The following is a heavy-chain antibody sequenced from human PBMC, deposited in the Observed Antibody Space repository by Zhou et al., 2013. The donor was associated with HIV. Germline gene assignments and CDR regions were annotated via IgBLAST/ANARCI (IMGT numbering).Heavy chain of an antibody. CDR1: GYTFTGHY. CDR2: INPNNGGT. J-gene: IGHJ4*02. D-gene: IGHD3-10*01. Sequence: QVQLVQSGAEVKKPGASVKVSCEASGYTFTGHYMHWVRQAPGQGLEWVGWINPNNGGTNYAQKFQGRVTMTRDTSISTAYMELSRLRSDDTAVYYCARRGHSWFGEYFTWGQGTLGPPSPQ. V-gene: IGHV1-2*02. CDR3: ARRGHSWFGEYFT.